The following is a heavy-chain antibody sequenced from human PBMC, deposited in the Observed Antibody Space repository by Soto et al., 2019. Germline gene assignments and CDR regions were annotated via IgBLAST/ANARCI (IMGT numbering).Heavy chain of an antibody. D-gene: IGHD6-13*01. CDR1: GYTFTAFA. Sequence: ASVKVSCKTSGYTFTAFAVHWVRQASGQRLEWMGWINANNGNTSYSQKFQGRVTMTRTTSISTAYLELSSLRSEDTAIYYCARTMGGIAAAGSDFWGQGTLVTVSS. V-gene: IGHV1-8*02. J-gene: IGHJ4*02. CDR2: INANNGNT. CDR3: ARTMGGIAAAGSDF.